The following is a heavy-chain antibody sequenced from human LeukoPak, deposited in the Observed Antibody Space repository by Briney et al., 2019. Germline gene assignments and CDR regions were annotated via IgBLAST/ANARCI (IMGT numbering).Heavy chain of an antibody. CDR2: INHSGST. J-gene: IGHJ4*02. D-gene: IGHD3-10*01. Sequence: SETLSLTCAVYGGSFSGYYWSWIRQPPGKGLEWIGEINHSGSTNYNPSLKSRVTISVDTSKNQFSLKLSSVTAADTAVYYCARGHKDMVRGVIKYYFDYWGQGTLVTVPS. CDR1: GGSFSGYY. V-gene: IGHV4-34*01. CDR3: ARGHKDMVRGVIKYYFDY.